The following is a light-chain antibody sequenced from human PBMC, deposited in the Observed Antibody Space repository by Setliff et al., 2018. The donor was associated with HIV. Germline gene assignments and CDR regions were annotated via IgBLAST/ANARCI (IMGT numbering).Light chain of an antibody. V-gene: IGLV2-14*03. CDR2: DVT. CDR1: SNDVGSYNF. J-gene: IGLJ1*01. CDR3: CSYTSSLTYV. Sequence: QSALTQPASVSGSPGQSITLSCTGTSNDVGSYNFVSWYQQHPGRAPKLMIYDVTKRPSGVSDRFSGSKSGNTASLTISGLQTEDEADYYCCSYTSSLTYVFGTGTKVTVL.